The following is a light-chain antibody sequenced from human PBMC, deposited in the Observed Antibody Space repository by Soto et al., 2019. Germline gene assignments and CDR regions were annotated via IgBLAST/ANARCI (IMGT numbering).Light chain of an antibody. CDR1: SSNIGSNY. CDR3: AAWDDSLSVHYV. J-gene: IGLJ1*01. V-gene: IGLV1-47*01. CDR2: RNN. Sequence: QSVLTQPPSASGTPGQRVTISCSGSSSNIGSNYVYWYQQLPGTAPKLLIYRNNQRPSGVPDRFSGSKSGTSASLAISGLRSEDEADYYCAAWDDSLSVHYVFRTGTKLTVL.